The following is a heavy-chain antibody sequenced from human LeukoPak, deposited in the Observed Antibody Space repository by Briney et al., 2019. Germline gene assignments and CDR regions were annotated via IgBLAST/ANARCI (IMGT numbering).Heavy chain of an antibody. Sequence: GGSLRLTCAASGFTFSSYAMSWVRQAPGKGLEWVSAISGSGGSTYYADSVKGRFTISRDNSKNTLYLQMNSLRAEDTAVYYCAKDAPVNIVVVPAANSWGQGTLVTVSS. V-gene: IGHV3-23*01. CDR3: AKDAPVNIVVVPAANS. J-gene: IGHJ4*02. CDR1: GFTFSSYA. CDR2: ISGSGGST. D-gene: IGHD2-2*01.